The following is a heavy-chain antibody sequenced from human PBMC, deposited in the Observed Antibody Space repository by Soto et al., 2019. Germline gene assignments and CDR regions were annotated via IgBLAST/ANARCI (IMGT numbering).Heavy chain of an antibody. CDR2: IYYSGST. CDR3: ARGITRFDP. Sequence: SETLSLTCTVSGGSISSYYWSWIRQPPGKGLEWIGYIYYSGSTNYNPSLKSRVTISVDTSKNQFSLKLSSVTAADTAVYYCARGITRFDPWGQGTLVTVSS. D-gene: IGHD3-10*01. V-gene: IGHV4-59*01. J-gene: IGHJ5*02. CDR1: GGSISSYY.